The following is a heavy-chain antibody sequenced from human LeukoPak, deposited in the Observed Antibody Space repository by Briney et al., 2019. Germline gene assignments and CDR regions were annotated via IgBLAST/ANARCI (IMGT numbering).Heavy chain of an antibody. D-gene: IGHD3-10*01. CDR3: AKDQRGYGRIIDY. Sequence: PGGSLRLSCAASGFTFSSYAMSWVRQAPGKGLEWASSVSGSGSSTYYADSVKGRFTISRDNSKNTLYLQMNSLRAEDTAVYYCAKDQRGYGRIIDYWGQGTLVTISS. V-gene: IGHV3-23*01. J-gene: IGHJ4*02. CDR2: VSGSGSST. CDR1: GFTFSSYA.